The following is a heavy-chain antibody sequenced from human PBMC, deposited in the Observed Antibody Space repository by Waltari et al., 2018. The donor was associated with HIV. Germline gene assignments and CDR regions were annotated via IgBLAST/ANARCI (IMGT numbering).Heavy chain of an antibody. CDR1: GFTFRSFS. J-gene: IGHJ6*02. CDR2: INTAPTYR. D-gene: IGHD6-19*01. CDR3: ARSSVPVGPLYGMDV. V-gene: IGHV3-21*02. Sequence: EMQLVESGGGLVKPGGSLRLSCAASGFTFRSFSLNWVRRAPGKGIGWVSTINTAPTYRYYGDSVKGRFTISRDNAKNSLYLQMNSLRAEDTAVYFCARSSVPVGPLYGMDVWGQGTTVTVAS.